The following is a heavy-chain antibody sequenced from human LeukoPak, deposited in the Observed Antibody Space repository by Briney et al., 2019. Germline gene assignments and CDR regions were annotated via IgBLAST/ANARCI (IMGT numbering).Heavy chain of an antibody. Sequence: GGSLRLSCAASGFTFSDYWMTWVRQAPGKGLEWVANINQDGRQKEYVDSVKGRFTISKDNGKNTLYLQMDSLRAEDTAVYYCARRVSGYYTRLDFWGQGALVTVSS. J-gene: IGHJ4*02. CDR1: GFTFSDYW. CDR3: ARRVSGYYTRLDF. CDR2: INQDGRQK. V-gene: IGHV3-7*01. D-gene: IGHD3-3*01.